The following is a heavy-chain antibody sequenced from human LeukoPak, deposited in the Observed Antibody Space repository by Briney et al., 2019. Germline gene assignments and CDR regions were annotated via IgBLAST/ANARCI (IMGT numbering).Heavy chain of an antibody. J-gene: IGHJ4*02. CDR1: GASISSNNW. CDR3: ARVYCSSNSCYLDY. D-gene: IGHD2-2*01. CDR2: IFFTGTT. V-gene: IGHV4-4*02. Sequence: PSETLSLTCAVSGASISSNNWWSWVRQPPGKGLEWIGEIFFTGTTTYNPSLKSRVSMSLDKSKNQFSLNLTSVTAADTAIYYCARVYCSSNSCYLDYWGQGTLVTVSS.